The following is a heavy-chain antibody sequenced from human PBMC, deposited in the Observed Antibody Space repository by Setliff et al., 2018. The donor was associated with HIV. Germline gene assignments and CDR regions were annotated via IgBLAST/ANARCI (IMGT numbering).Heavy chain of an antibody. J-gene: IGHJ5*02. V-gene: IGHV4-59*11. CDR2: IYYSGSP. CDR3: ARDHIAAPGMGFDP. Sequence: KPSETLSLTCTVSGGSISSHYWSWIRQPPGKGLEWIGYIYYSGSPNYNPSLKSRVTISVDTSRNQFSLNLTSVTAADTAVYYCARDHIAAPGMGFDPWGRGTLVTVSS. CDR1: GGSISSHY. D-gene: IGHD6-13*01.